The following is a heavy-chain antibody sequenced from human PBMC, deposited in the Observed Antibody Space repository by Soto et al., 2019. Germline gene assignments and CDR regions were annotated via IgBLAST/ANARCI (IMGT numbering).Heavy chain of an antibody. D-gene: IGHD2-21*02. J-gene: IGHJ6*02. Sequence: SETLSLTCTVSGGSISSYYWSWIRQPPGKGLEWIGYIYYSGSTNYNPSLKSRVTISVDTSKNQFSLKLSSVTAADTAVYYCARDLWGYCGTDCYPLDVWGQGTTVTVSS. V-gene: IGHV4-59*01. CDR3: ARDLWGYCGTDCYPLDV. CDR2: IYYSGST. CDR1: GGSISSYY.